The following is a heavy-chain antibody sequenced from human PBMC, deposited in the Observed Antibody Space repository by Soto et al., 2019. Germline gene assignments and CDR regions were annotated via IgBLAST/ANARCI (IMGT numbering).Heavy chain of an antibody. J-gene: IGHJ4*02. D-gene: IGHD4-17*01. Sequence: PGESLKISCQVSGYTFTIYWIGWVRQMPGKGLEWMGIIYPSDSDTRYSPSFQGQVTNSADQSINTAYLQWDSLKASDTAIYYCARPANTVADHFDLWGQGTPVTVSS. CDR1: GYTFTIYW. CDR3: ARPANTVADHFDL. CDR2: IYPSDSDT. V-gene: IGHV5-51*01.